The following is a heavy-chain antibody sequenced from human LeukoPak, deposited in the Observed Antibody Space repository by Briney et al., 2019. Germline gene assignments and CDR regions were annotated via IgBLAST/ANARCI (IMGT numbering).Heavy chain of an antibody. CDR1: GASISRGSW. Sequence: SETLSLTCDVSGASISRGSWWCWVRQPPGKGLEWIGKIFHSGDTNYNLSLKSRITMSVDTSKNQFSLKLSSVTAADTAVYYCVREGSISGDAFDIWGRGTLVAVSS. CDR3: VREGSISGDAFDI. D-gene: IGHD2-21*01. V-gene: IGHV4-4*02. J-gene: IGHJ3*02. CDR2: IFHSGDT.